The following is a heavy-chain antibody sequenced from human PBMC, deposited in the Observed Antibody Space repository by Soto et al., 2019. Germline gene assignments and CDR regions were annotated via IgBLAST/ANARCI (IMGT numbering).Heavy chain of an antibody. J-gene: IGHJ4*02. D-gene: IGHD4-17*01. Sequence: ASVKVSCKVSGYTLTELSMHWVRQAPGKGLEWMGGFDPEDGETIYAQKFQGRVTMTEDTSTDTAYMELSSLRSEDTAVYYCARITYGDYYLDYWGQGTLVTVSS. CDR1: GYTLTELS. V-gene: IGHV1-24*01. CDR2: FDPEDGET. CDR3: ARITYGDYYLDY.